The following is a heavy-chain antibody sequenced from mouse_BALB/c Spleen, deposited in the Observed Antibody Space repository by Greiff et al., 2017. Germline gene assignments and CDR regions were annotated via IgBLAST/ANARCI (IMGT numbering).Heavy chain of an antibody. Sequence: QVQLQQSGAELVRPGPSVTISCKASGFTFTNYWLGWVKQRPGHGLEWIGDIYPGGGYTYYNEKFTGQATLTADTSSSTAYMQLSSLTSEDSAVYFCARYPFDTVVAPCDYWGQGTTLTVSS. CDR2: IYPGGGYT. V-gene: IGHV1-63*02. CDR3: ARYPFDTVVAPCDY. J-gene: IGHJ2*01. CDR1: GFTFTNYW. D-gene: IGHD1-1*01.